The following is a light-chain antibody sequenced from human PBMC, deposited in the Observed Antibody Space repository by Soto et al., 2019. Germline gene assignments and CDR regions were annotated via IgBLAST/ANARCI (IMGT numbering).Light chain of an antibody. CDR1: QSVSSY. V-gene: IGKV3-11*01. J-gene: IGKJ5*01. Sequence: EIVLTQSPATLSLSPGDRAALSCRASQSVSSYLAWYQQKPGQAPRLLIYDASNRATGIPARFSGSGSGTDFTRSISRLEHEEFAVYYCQQRSSWMTFGQGTRLETK. CDR3: QQRSSWMT. CDR2: DAS.